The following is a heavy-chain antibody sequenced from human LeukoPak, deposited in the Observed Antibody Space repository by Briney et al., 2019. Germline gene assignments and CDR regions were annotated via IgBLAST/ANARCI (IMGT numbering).Heavy chain of an antibody. CDR3: ARDFWGAYRVDYFDC. CDR1: GFIFSNYW. CDR2: IKQDGSET. D-gene: IGHD3-3*01. Sequence: GGSLTLSCPASGFIFSNYWMSWVRRAPGKGLEWVANIKQDGSETYSVDSVRGRFTISRDNAKNSLYLQMNSLRDEDTAVYYCARDFWGAYRVDYFDCWGQGTLVTVSS. J-gene: IGHJ4*02. V-gene: IGHV3-7*01.